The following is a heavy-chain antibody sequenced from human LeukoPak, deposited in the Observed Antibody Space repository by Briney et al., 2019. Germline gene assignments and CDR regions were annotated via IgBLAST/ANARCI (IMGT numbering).Heavy chain of an antibody. CDR1: GYTFTSYY. V-gene: IGHV1-46*03. D-gene: IGHD1-1*01. CDR2: INPSGGST. Sequence: ASVKVSCKASGYTFTSYYMHWVRQAPGQGLGWMGIINPSGGSTSYAQKFQGRVTMTRDTSTSTVYMELSSLRSEDTAVYYCARGKLERRSRRYFDYWGQGTLVTVSS. J-gene: IGHJ4*02. CDR3: ARGKLERRSRRYFDY.